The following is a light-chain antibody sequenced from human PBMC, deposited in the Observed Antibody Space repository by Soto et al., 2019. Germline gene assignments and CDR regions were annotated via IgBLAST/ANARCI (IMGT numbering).Light chain of an antibody. Sequence: EIVLTQSPAILSLSPGERATLSCRASQSVGRYLVWYQQKPGQAPSLLIYDASNRATGVPARLSGSGSGTDFTLTISSLESEDFAVYYCQHRNNWPWTLGQGTRVEIK. CDR1: QSVGRY. J-gene: IGKJ1*01. CDR2: DAS. CDR3: QHRNNWPWT. V-gene: IGKV3-11*01.